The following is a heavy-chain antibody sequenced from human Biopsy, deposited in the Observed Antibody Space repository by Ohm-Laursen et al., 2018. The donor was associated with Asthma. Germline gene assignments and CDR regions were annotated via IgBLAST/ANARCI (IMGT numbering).Heavy chain of an antibody. CDR2: ITGGNDNT. CDR3: ARGDSSNWSHYYFDY. V-gene: IGHV3-23*01. J-gene: IGHJ4*02. CDR1: GFAVSRDY. Sequence: SLRLSCSASGFAVSRDYMFWVRQAPGKGLEWVSAITGGNDNTYYADSVKGRFTISRDYSKNTLYLQMHSLRAEDTAVYYCARGDSSNWSHYYFDYWGQGTLVTVSS. D-gene: IGHD3-22*01.